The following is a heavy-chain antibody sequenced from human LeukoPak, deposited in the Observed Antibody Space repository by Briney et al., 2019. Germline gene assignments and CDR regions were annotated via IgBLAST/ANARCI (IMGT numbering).Heavy chain of an antibody. V-gene: IGHV4-34*01. CDR2: INRCGST. Sequence: SETLSLTCAVYGGSFSGYYWLWLPQPPGKGRVWIGEINRCGSTNYNPSLKSRVTISVDTSKSQFSLKLSSVTAADTAVYYCARGRQSLHRYYYYYYMDVWGKGTTVTVSS. D-gene: IGHD5/OR15-5a*01. J-gene: IGHJ6*03. CDR1: GGSFSGYY. CDR3: ARGRQSLHRYYYYYYMDV.